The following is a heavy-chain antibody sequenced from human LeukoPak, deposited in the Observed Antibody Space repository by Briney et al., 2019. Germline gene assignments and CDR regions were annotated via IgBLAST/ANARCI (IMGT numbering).Heavy chain of an antibody. J-gene: IGHJ6*02. CDR3: ARVGGTNYYYYGMDV. D-gene: IGHD1-26*01. Sequence: SETLSLTCTVSGGSISNYYWSWIRQPPGKGLEWIGYIYCSGSTNYNPSLKSRVTISVDTSKNQFSLKLSSVTAADTAVYYCARVGGTNYYYYGMDVWGQGTTVTVSS. CDR1: GGSISNYY. CDR2: IYCSGST. V-gene: IGHV4-59*01.